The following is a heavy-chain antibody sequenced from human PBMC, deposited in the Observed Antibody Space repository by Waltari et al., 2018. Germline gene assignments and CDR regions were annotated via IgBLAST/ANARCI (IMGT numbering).Heavy chain of an antibody. V-gene: IGHV4-34*01. J-gene: IGHJ3*02. CDR3: AILGGLRAFDI. D-gene: IGHD3-16*01. CDR2: MNHSGST. CDR1: GGSFSGYY. Sequence: QVQLKQWGAGLLKPSETLSLTCAVYGGSFSGYYWSWIRQPTGKGLVWSGEMNHSGSTTYNPSLNSLVTISVDTSKNHFSLKLNSVTAADTAVYYCAILGGLRAFDIWFQVTMVTVSS.